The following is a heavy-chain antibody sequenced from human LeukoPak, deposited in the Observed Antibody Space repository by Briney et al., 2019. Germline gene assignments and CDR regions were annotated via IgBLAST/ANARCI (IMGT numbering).Heavy chain of an antibody. Sequence: GSLRLSCAASGFTFSSMNWVRQAPGKGLEWIGAVYSENTYYNPSLKSRVSISVDTSKNQFSLTMSSVTAADTAVYFCARGLEVRARVGYHYYMDVWGKGTTVTVSS. D-gene: IGHD1-26*01. CDR3: ARGLEVRARVGYHYYMDV. CDR2: VYSENT. V-gene: IGHV4-4*01. J-gene: IGHJ6*03. CDR1: GFTFSSMNW.